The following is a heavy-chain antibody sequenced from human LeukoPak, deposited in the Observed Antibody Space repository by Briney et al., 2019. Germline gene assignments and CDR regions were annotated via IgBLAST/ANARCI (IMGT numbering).Heavy chain of an antibody. CDR1: GYTFTGYY. D-gene: IGHD5-18*01. CDR3: ARGRGYSYGRYNWFDP. J-gene: IGHJ5*02. V-gene: IGHV1-69*05. CDR2: IIPIFGTA. Sequence: SVKVSCKASGYTFTGYYMHWVRQAPGQGLEWMGGIIPIFGTANYAQKFQGRVTITTDESTSTAYMELSSLRSEDTAVYYCARGRGYSYGRYNWFDPWGQGTLVTVSS.